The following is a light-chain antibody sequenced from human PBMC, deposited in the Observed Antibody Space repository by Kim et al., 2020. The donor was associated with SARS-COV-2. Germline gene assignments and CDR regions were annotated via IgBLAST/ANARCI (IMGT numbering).Light chain of an antibody. J-gene: IGKJ4*01. CDR2: CAS. CDR1: HSISITL. V-gene: IGKV3-20*01. Sequence: SPGQTATLTFRASHSISITLLVWYQQRPGQAPRLLMSCASIRATGIPDRFSGSRSGTDFTLTISRLETDDFAVYYCQQYGTTPLTFGGGTKVDIK. CDR3: QQYGTTPLT.